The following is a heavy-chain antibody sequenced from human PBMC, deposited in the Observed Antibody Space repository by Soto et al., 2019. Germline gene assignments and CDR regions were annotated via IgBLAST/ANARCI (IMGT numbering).Heavy chain of an antibody. D-gene: IGHD2-15*01. J-gene: IGHJ4*02. CDR1: GCTFSSYG. CDR2: ISYDGSNK. CDR3: AKESGGSSSGMVDY. Sequence: QVQLVESGGGVVQPGRSLRLSCAASGCTFSSYGMHWVRQAPGKGLEWVAVISYDGSNKYYADSVKGRFTISRDNSKNTLYLQMNSLRAEDTAVYYCAKESGGSSSGMVDYWGQGTLVTVSS. V-gene: IGHV3-30*18.